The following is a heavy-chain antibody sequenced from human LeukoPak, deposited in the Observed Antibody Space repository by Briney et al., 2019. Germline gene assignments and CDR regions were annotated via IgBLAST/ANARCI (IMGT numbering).Heavy chain of an antibody. J-gene: IGHJ5*02. CDR3: ARGRIAPGGWFDT. CDR1: RYSISSGYY. CDR2: IYHSGST. D-gene: IGHD6-13*01. Sequence: SETLSLTCTVSRYSISSGYYWGWIRQPPGKGLEWIGTIYHSGSTYYNPSLKSRVTISLDTSKNQFSLKLSSVTAADTAVYYCARGRIAPGGWFDTWGQGTLVPVSS. V-gene: IGHV4-38-2*02.